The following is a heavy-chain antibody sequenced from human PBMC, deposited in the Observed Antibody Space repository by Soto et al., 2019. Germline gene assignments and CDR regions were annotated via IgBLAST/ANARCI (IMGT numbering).Heavy chain of an antibody. V-gene: IGHV4-59*01. J-gene: IGHJ4*02. D-gene: IGHD1-26*01. CDR1: GGSISVYY. CDR3: ARGVGSSPPRY. Sequence: SETLSLTCTISGGSISVYYWSWIRQSPGQALEWIGYIYASGSPYYNPSLRSRVLISADTSKNQVSLELTSATAADTAVYFCARGVGSSPPRYWGRGTLVTVSS. CDR2: IYASGSP.